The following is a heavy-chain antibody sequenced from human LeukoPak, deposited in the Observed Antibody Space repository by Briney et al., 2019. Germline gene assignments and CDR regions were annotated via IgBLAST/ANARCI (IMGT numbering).Heavy chain of an antibody. CDR3: AKVKWELLSPFDY. CDR2: ISGSGGNT. J-gene: IGHJ4*02. CDR1: GFTFSSYA. D-gene: IGHD1-26*01. Sequence: GGSLRLSCAASGFTFSSYAMSWVRQAPGKGLEWVSAISGSGGNTYYADSVKGRFTISRDNSKNTLYLQMNSLRAEDTAVYYCAKVKWELLSPFDYWGQGTLVTVSS. V-gene: IGHV3-23*01.